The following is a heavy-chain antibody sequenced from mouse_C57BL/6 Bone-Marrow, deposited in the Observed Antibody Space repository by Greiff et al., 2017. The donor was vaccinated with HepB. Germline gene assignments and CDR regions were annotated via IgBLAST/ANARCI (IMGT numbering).Heavy chain of an antibody. J-gene: IGHJ1*03. CDR3: ARRGGFGSRGYFDV. CDR1: GYTFTSYW. Sequence: VQLQQPGAELVMPGASVKLSCKASGYTFTSYWMHWVKQRPGQGLEWIGEIDPSVSYTNYNQKFKGKSTLTVDKSSSTAYMQLSSLTSEDSAVYYCARRGGFGSRGYFDVWGTGTTVTVSS. D-gene: IGHD1-1*01. V-gene: IGHV1-69*01. CDR2: IDPSVSYT.